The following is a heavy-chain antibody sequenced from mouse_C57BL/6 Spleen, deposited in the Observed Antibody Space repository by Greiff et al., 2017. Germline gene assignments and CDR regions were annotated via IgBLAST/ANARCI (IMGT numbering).Heavy chain of an antibody. CDR1: GYTFTSYW. V-gene: IGHV1-69*01. CDR3: ARVSNYGGAMDY. D-gene: IGHD2-5*01. Sequence: QVQLKQPGAELVMPGASVKLSCKASGYTFTSYWMHWVKQRPGQGLEWIGEIDPSDSYTNYNQKFKGKSTLTVDKSSSTAYMQLSSLTSEDSAVYYCARVSNYGGAMDYWGQGTSVTVSS. J-gene: IGHJ4*01. CDR2: IDPSDSYT.